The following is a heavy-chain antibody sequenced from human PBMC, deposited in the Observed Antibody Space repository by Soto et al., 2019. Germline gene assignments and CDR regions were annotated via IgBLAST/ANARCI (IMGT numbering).Heavy chain of an antibody. CDR2: IWYGGSNK. CDR3: ARVTRIAAAVGPVDY. CDR1: GFTFSSYG. J-gene: IGHJ4*02. D-gene: IGHD6-13*01. Sequence: QVQLVESGGGVVQPGRSLRLSCAASGFTFSSYGMHWVRQAPGKGLEWVAVIWYGGSNKYYADSVKGRFTISRDNSKNTLYLQMNSLRAEDTAVYYCARVTRIAAAVGPVDYWGQGTLVTVSS. V-gene: IGHV3-33*01.